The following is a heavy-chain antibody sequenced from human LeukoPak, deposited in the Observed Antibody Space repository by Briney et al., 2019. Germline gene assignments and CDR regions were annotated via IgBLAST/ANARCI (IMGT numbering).Heavy chain of an antibody. V-gene: IGHV3-23*01. CDR3: AKDFVRLLPAY. Sequence: GGSLRLSCVASGFTYNTYWMSWIRQAPGKGLEWVSAISGSGGSTYYADSVKGRFTISRDNSKNTLYLQMNSLRAEDTAVYYCAKDFVRLLPAYWGQGTLVTVSS. CDR1: GFTYNTYW. J-gene: IGHJ4*02. D-gene: IGHD3-22*01. CDR2: ISGSGGST.